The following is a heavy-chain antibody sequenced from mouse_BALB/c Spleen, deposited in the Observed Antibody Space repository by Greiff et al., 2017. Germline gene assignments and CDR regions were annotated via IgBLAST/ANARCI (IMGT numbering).Heavy chain of an antibody. V-gene: IGHV1-4*01. D-gene: IGHD1-1*01. CDR2: INPSSGYT. CDR3: ARWGGNYEAMDY. CDR1: GYTFTSYT. Sequence: QVQLQQSGAELARPGASVKMSCKASGYTFTSYTMHWVKQRPGQGLEWIGYINPSSGYTNYNQKFKDKATLTADKSSSTAYMQLSSLTSEDSAVYYCARWGGNYEAMDYWGQGTSVTVSS. J-gene: IGHJ4*01.